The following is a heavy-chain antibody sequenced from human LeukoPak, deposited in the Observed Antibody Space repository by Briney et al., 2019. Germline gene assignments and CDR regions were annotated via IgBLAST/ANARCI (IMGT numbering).Heavy chain of an antibody. V-gene: IGHV3-7*01. Sequence: GGSLRLSCAASGFTFSSYWMTWVRQAPGKGLEWVANIRQDGGEKKYVDSVKGRFTIYRHNAKNSMYLQTASLRAEDSAMYYCARTTSTTCYEKWGQGTLVTVSS. CDR2: IRQDGGEK. J-gene: IGHJ4*02. CDR3: ARTTSTTCYEK. CDR1: GFTFSSYW. D-gene: IGHD2/OR15-2a*01.